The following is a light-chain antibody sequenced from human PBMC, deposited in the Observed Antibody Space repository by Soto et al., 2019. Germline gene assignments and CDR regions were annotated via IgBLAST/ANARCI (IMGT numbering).Light chain of an antibody. J-gene: IGKJ4*01. CDR1: QGISSA. CDR3: QQFNTYPAPI. CDR2: DVS. V-gene: IGKV1-13*02. Sequence: AIQLTQSPSSLSASVGDRVTITCRASQGISSALAWYQQKPGKSPNLLIYDVSSLESGVPSRFSGSGSGKDFTHTSSSLQPEDFATNYYQQFNTYPAPIFGGVSKVLIK.